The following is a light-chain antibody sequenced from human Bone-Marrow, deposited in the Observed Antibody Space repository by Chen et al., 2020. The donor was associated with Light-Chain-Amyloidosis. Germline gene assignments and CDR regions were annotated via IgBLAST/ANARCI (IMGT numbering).Light chain of an antibody. CDR2: DDS. CDR3: PVWDRSSDRPV. V-gene: IGLV3-21*02. CDR1: NIGSTS. J-gene: IGLJ3*02. Sequence: SYVLTQPSSVSVAPGQTATIACGGNNIGSTSVHWYQQTPGQAPLLVVYDDSDRPSGIPERLSGSNSGNTATLTISRVEDGDEADYYCPVWDRSSDRPVFGGGTKLTVL.